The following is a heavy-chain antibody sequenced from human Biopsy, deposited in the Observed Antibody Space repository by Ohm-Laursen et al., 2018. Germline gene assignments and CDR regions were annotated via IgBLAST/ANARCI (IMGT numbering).Heavy chain of an antibody. D-gene: IGHD2-15*01. J-gene: IGHJ4*02. Sequence: TLSLTCAVFGKTFSDYQWSWIRQPPGKGLEWIGQINQAGTTNYNPSLKSRVSISADGCKYEFSLRLTSVTAADTAVYLCGNEVHGRDYWGLGAQVTVSS. CDR2: INQAGTT. CDR3: GNEVHGRDY. V-gene: IGHV4-34*08. CDR1: GKTFSDYQ.